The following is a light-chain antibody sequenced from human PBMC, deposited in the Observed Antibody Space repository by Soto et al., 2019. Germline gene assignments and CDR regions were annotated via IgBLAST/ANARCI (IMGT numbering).Light chain of an antibody. CDR1: QSVSSY. V-gene: IGKV3-11*01. CDR2: DAS. J-gene: IGKJ1*01. Sequence: EIVLTQSAATLSLSTGERATLSCRASQSVSSYLAWYQQKPGQAPRLLIYDASNRATGIPARFSGSGSGTDFTLTISSLEPEDFAVYYCQQRSNWTFGQGTKVAIK. CDR3: QQRSNWT.